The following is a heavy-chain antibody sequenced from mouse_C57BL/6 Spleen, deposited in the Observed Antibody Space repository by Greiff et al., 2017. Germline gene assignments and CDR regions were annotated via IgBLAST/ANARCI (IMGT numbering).Heavy chain of an antibody. CDR1: GYTFTDYE. CDR2: IDPETGGT. J-gene: IGHJ4*01. V-gene: IGHV1-15*01. Sequence: QVQLQQPGAELVRPGASVTLSCKASGYTFTDYEMHWVKQTPVHGLEWIGVIDPETGGTAYNQKFKGKAILTADKSSSTAYMELRNLTSEDSAVYYCTRSRYYDAMDYGGQGTSGTVSS. CDR3: TRSRYYDAMDY.